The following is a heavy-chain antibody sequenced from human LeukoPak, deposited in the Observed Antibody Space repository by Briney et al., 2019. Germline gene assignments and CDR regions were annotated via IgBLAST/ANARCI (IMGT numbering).Heavy chain of an antibody. V-gene: IGHV3-23*01. Sequence: GGSLRLSCAASGFTFSSYAMTWVRQAPGKGLECVSAIGGSGDSTYYADSVKGRFTISRDNSKNTLYLRMNSLRAEDTAVYYCARDRSGGYISAEYFQHWGQGTLVTVSS. D-gene: IGHD5-12*01. CDR2: IGGSGDST. CDR3: ARDRSGGYISAEYFQH. J-gene: IGHJ1*01. CDR1: GFTFSSYA.